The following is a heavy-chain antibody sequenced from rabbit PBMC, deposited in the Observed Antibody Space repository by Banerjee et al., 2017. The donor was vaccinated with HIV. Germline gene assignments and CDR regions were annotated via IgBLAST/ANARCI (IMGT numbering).Heavy chain of an antibody. D-gene: IGHD6-1*01. CDR1: GFSFSSGYD. CDR2: IYAGSGNT. Sequence: QSLEESGGDLVKPGASLTLTCTASGFSFSSGYDMCWVRQAPGKGLEWIGYIYAGSGNTWYANWVNGRFTISKTSSTTVTLQLNSLTAADTATYFCARDYVGYIGYGYYFNLWGPGTLVTVS. J-gene: IGHJ4*01. CDR3: ARDYVGYIGYGYYFNL. V-gene: IGHV1S40*01.